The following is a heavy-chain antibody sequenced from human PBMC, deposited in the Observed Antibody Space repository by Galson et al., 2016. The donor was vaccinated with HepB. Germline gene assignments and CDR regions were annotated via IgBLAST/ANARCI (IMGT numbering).Heavy chain of an antibody. CDR1: RFTFSGHW. V-gene: IGHV3-7*01. J-gene: IGHJ6*01. Sequence: SLRLSCAASRFTFSGHWMTWVRLAPGKRLEWVAKIKEDGSEKYYVDSVKGRFTISRDNAKNSLYLQMNSLRVEDTAIYYCARMTFCYYGMDIWGQGTTVTVSS. CDR3: ARMTFCYYGMDI. CDR2: IKEDGSEK.